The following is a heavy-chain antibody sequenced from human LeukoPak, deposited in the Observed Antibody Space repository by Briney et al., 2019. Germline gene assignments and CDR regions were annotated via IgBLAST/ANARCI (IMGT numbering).Heavy chain of an antibody. CDR2: IYSGGST. CDR3: ARASSPPYDFWSGYYTGNYYYYGMDV. D-gene: IGHD3-3*01. Sequence: PGGSLRLSCAASGFTVSSNYMSWVRQAPGKGLEWVSVIYSGGSTYYADSVKGRFTISRDNSKNTLYLQMNSLRAEDTAVYYCARASSPPYDFWSGYYTGNYYYYGMDVWGQGTTVTVSS. CDR1: GFTVSSNY. V-gene: IGHV3-53*01. J-gene: IGHJ6*02.